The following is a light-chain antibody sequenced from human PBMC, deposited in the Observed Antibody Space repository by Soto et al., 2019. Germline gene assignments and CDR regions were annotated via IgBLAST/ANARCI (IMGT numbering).Light chain of an antibody. CDR3: QAWDSSTLYV. J-gene: IGLJ1*01. V-gene: IGLV3-1*01. Sequence: SYELTQPPSVSVSPGQTASITCSGDKLGDRYAAWYQQKAGQSPVLVIYQDNKRPSGIPERISGSNSGNSATLTISGTQSMDEADYYCQAWDSSTLYVFGTGTKLTVL. CDR1: KLGDRY. CDR2: QDN.